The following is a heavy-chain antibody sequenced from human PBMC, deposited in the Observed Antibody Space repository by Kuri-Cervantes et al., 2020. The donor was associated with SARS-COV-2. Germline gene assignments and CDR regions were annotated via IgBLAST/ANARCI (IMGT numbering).Heavy chain of an antibody. D-gene: IGHD5-18*01. J-gene: IGHJ4*02. CDR3: ARRWGKNTYGQLGQIDY. CDR1: GFTFSSYE. CDR2: ISSSGSTI. Sequence: GESLKISCAASGFTFSSYEMNWVRQAPGKGLEWVSYISSSGSTIYYADSVKGRFTISRDNSKNTLYLQMNSLRAEDTAVYYCARRWGKNTYGQLGQIDYWGQGTLVTVSS. V-gene: IGHV3-48*03.